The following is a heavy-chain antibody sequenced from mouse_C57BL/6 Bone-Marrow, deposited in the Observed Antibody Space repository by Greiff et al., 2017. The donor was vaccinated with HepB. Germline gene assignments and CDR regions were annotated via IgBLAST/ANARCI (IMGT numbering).Heavy chain of an antibody. CDR1: GFTFSSYA. V-gene: IGHV5-9-1*02. D-gene: IGHD2-4*01. J-gene: IGHJ3*01. CDR3: TRPPIYYDYDTWFAY. CDR2: ISSGGDYI. Sequence: EVQLVESGEGLVKPGGSLKLSCAASGFTFSSYAMSWVRQTPEKRLEWVAYISSGGDYIYYADTVKGRFTISRDNARNTLYLQMSSLKSEDTAMYYCTRPPIYYDYDTWFAYWGQGTLVTVSA.